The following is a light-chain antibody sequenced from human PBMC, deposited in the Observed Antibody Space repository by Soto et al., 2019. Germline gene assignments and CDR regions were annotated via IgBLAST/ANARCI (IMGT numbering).Light chain of an antibody. CDR3: LHHHNFPIT. V-gene: IGKV1-39*01. J-gene: IGKJ5*01. CDR2: GAS. CDR1: QSISTY. Sequence: DVQMTQSPSTLSSSVGDIFTITGGSSQSISTYLHWYQQKAGKAPKLLIYGASSLQSGVPSRFSGSGSGTDFTLSISSLQPEDFATYYCLHHHNFPITSGQGTRLEIK.